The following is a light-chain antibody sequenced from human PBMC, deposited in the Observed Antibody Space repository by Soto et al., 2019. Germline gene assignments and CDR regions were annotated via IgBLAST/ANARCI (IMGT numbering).Light chain of an antibody. J-gene: IGKJ2*01. CDR2: GAS. Sequence: EILMTQPQATLSFSPGERATLSCRASQRISSNVAWYQQKPGQAPRLLIYGASTRATGVPARFSGSGSGTEFTLTISSLQSEDFAVYFCQQYKDWPPYTFGQGTKLEIK. CDR3: QQYKDWPPYT. CDR1: QRISSN. V-gene: IGKV3-15*01.